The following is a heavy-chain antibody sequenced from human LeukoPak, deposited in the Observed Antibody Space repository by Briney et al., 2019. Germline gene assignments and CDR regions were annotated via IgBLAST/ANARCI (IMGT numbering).Heavy chain of an antibody. J-gene: IGHJ4*02. CDR1: GYTFTSYG. CDR3: ARDASALLWFGELVSGWGTYYFDY. Sequence: GASVKVSCKASGYTFTSYGISWVRQAPGQGLEWMGWISAYNGNTNYAQKLQGRVTMTTDTSTSTAYMELRSLRSDDTAVYYCARDASALLWFGELVSGWGTYYFDYWGQGTLVTVSS. D-gene: IGHD3-10*01. V-gene: IGHV1-18*04. CDR2: ISAYNGNT.